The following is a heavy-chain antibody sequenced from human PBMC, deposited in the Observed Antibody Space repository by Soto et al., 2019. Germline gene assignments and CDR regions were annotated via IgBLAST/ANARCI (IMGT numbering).Heavy chain of an antibody. CDR2: TYYRSKWYN. Sequence: SQTLSLTCAISGDSVSGNSVVWNCIIQSPSRGLEWLGRTYYRSKWYNEYAVSVKSRVTINPDTSKNQFSLQLKFVTPEDTAVYYCARVGRYYFDYWGQGTLVTVSS. CDR1: GDSVSGNSVV. CDR3: ARVGRYYFDY. V-gene: IGHV6-1*01. D-gene: IGHD1-26*01. J-gene: IGHJ4*02.